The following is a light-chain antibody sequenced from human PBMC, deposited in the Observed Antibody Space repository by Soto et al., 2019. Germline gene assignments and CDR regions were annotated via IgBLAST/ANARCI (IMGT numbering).Light chain of an antibody. CDR3: HQYAVSPLT. Sequence: DIQMTQSPSSLSASVGDRVTITCQASQDISNYLNWYQQKPGKAPKLLIYDASNLETGVPSRFSGSGSGTDFTFSVTRLEPEDFAVYYCHQYAVSPLTFGGGTTVEIK. J-gene: IGKJ4*01. CDR2: DAS. CDR1: QDISNY. V-gene: IGKV1-33*01.